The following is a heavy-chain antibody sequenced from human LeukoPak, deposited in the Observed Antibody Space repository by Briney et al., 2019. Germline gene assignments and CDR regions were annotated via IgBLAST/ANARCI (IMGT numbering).Heavy chain of an antibody. J-gene: IGHJ4*02. Sequence: ASVTVSCRASGYTFTSYGISWVRQAAGQGLEWMGWISAYNGNTNYAQKLQGRVTMTTDTSTSTAYMELRSLRSDDTAVYYCARDDSSGWYATGGYFDYWGQGTLVTVSS. CDR1: GYTFTSYG. D-gene: IGHD6-19*01. CDR3: ARDDSSGWYATGGYFDY. V-gene: IGHV1-18*01. CDR2: ISAYNGNT.